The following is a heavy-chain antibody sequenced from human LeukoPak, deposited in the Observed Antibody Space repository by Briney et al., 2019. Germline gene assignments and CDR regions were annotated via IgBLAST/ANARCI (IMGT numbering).Heavy chain of an antibody. CDR3: ARGQVPAARGYNWFDP. D-gene: IGHD2-2*01. V-gene: IGHV4-34*01. J-gene: IGHJ5*02. CDR1: GWSFNDYY. CDR2: INARGDT. Sequence: SETLSLTCAVYGWSFNDYYWNWIRQPPGKGLEWIGEINARGDTNYNPSLKSRVNISVDTSKKQFSLRLTSMIAADTALYYCARGQVPAARGYNWFDPWGQGTLATVSS.